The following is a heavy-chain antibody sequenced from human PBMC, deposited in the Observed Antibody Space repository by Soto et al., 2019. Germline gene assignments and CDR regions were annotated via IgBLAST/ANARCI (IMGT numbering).Heavy chain of an antibody. CDR1: AFSLRTRGVG. CDR2: IYWDDDK. V-gene: IGHV2-5*02. Sequence: QITLKESGPTLVKPTQTRTLTCTFSAFSLRTRGVGVGWIRQPPGKALERLALIYWDDDKRYNPSLKSRLPITTDTSRTQVVLTMTNMDPVDTGTYYWAHGDGSYYDSSGRLGSDPWGQGTLVTVSS. D-gene: IGHD3-22*01. CDR3: AHGDGSYYDSSGRLGSDP. J-gene: IGHJ5*02.